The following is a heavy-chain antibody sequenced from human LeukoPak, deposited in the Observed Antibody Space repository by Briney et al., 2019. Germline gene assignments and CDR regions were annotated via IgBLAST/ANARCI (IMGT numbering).Heavy chain of an antibody. V-gene: IGHV3-30*02. CDR3: TKGGIGDLYYYYYMDV. CDR1: GFTFSSYG. J-gene: IGHJ6*03. D-gene: IGHD3-10*01. Sequence: GESLRLSCTAPGFTFSSYGMHWVRQAPGKGLEWVAFIRYDGRTQYYADSLKGRFTISRDNSKNTLYLQMNSLRAEDTAVYYCTKGGIGDLYYYYYMDVWGKGTTVTISS. CDR2: IRYDGRTQ.